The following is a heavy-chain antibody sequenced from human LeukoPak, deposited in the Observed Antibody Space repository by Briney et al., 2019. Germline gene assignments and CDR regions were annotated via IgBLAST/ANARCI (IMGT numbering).Heavy chain of an antibody. CDR2: ISSSSSYI. CDR3: ASGATTLFDY. Sequence: GGSLRLSRAASGFTFSSYSMNWVRQAPGKGLEWVSSISSSSSYIYYADSVKGRFTISRDNAKNSLYLQMNSLRAEDTAVYYCASGATTLFDYWGQGTLVTVSS. J-gene: IGHJ4*02. D-gene: IGHD1-26*01. V-gene: IGHV3-21*01. CDR1: GFTFSSYS.